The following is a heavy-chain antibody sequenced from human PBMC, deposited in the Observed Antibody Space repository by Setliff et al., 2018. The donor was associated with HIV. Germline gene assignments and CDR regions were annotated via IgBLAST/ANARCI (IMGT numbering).Heavy chain of an antibody. J-gene: IGHJ6*02. CDR3: ARDPGRYNGMDV. CDR1: GFTFSSYG. D-gene: IGHD1-20*01. V-gene: IGHV3-33*01. Sequence: GGSLRLSCAASGFTFSSYGMHWVRQAPGKGLEWVAVIWYDGSNKYYADSVKGRFIISRDNSKNTLYLQMNSLRAEDTAVYYCARDPGRYNGMDVWGQGTTVTVSS. CDR2: IWYDGSNK.